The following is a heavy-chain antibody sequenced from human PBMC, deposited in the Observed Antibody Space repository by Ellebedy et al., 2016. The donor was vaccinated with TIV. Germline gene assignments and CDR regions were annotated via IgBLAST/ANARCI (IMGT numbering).Heavy chain of an antibody. CDR3: AKDEGFFVGASDY. J-gene: IGHJ4*02. Sequence: GKSLKISXAASGSTFSSYAMTWIRQAPGKGLEWVSTITYVGGAAYYGDSVKGRFTISRDNSKNTLYLQMNSLRAEDTATYYCAKDEGFFVGASDYWGQGTLVTVSS. CDR1: GSTFSSYA. CDR2: ITYVGGAA. V-gene: IGHV3-23*01. D-gene: IGHD1-26*01.